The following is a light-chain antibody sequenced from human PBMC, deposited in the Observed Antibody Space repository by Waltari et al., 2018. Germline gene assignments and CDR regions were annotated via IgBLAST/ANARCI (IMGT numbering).Light chain of an antibody. V-gene: IGLV2-23*01. CDR3: CSYAGRSTWV. Sequence: QSALTPPASVSGSPGQSITLSCTGTSSDVGSYKFVSWYQQHPGKAPTLMIYEGTKRTSVVYNRFSDSKAGNTASLTISGLQAEDEADYDCCSYAGRSTWVFGGGTKLTVL. J-gene: IGLJ3*02. CDR2: EGT. CDR1: SSDVGSYKF.